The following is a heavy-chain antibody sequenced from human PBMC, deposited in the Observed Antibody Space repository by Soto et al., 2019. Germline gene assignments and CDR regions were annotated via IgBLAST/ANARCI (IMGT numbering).Heavy chain of an antibody. D-gene: IGHD2-8*02. V-gene: IGHV1-46*01. CDR2: INPSGGST. J-gene: IGHJ3*02. CDR3: ARDNSVLLALDI. CDR1: GYTFTSYY. Sequence: GASVKVSCKASGYTFTSYYMHWVRQAPGQGLEWMGIINPSGGSTSYAQKFQGRVTMTRDTSTSTVYMELSSLRSEDTAMYYCARDNSVLLALDIWGQGTMVTVSS.